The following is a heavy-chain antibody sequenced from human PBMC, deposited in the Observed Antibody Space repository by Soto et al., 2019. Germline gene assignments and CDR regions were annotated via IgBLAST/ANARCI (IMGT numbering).Heavy chain of an antibody. CDR2: ISSSSSTI. V-gene: IGHV3-48*02. CDR1: GFTFSSYS. J-gene: IGHJ5*02. D-gene: IGHD3-10*01. Sequence: EVQLVESGGGLVQPGGSLRLSCAASGFTFSSYSMNWVRQAPGKGLEWVSYISSSSSTIYYADSVKGRFTISRDNAKNSLYLQMSRLRDEDTAVYYGAREIPARGAGWFDPWGQGTLVTVSS. CDR3: AREIPARGAGWFDP.